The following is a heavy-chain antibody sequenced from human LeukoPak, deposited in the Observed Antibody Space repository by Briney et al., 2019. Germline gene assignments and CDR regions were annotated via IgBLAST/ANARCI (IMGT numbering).Heavy chain of an antibody. CDR1: GFTFSDYY. Sequence: GGSLRLSCAASGFTFSDYYMSWIRQAPGKGLEWVSYISSSGSTIYYADSVKGRFTISRDNAKNSLYPRMNSLRAEDTAVYYCAMGSAAAGTRQFDYWGQGTLVTVSS. J-gene: IGHJ4*02. D-gene: IGHD6-13*01. CDR2: ISSSGSTI. CDR3: AMGSAAAGTRQFDY. V-gene: IGHV3-11*01.